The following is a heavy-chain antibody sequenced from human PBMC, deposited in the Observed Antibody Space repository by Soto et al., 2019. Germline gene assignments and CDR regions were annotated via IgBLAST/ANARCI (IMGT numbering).Heavy chain of an antibody. Sequence: GGSLRLSCAASGFNFSKFGMYWVRQAPGKGLEWVSAISGSGGSTYYADSVKGRFTISRDNSKNTLYLQMNSLRAEGTAVYYCAKDHGVLMVYAWYNWFDPWGQGTLVTVSS. D-gene: IGHD2-8*01. V-gene: IGHV3-23*01. J-gene: IGHJ5*02. CDR2: ISGSGGST. CDR1: GFNFSKFG. CDR3: AKDHGVLMVYAWYNWFDP.